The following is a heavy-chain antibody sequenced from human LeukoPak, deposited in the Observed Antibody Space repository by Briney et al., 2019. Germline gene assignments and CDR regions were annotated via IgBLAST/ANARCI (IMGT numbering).Heavy chain of an antibody. CDR1: GGTFSSYA. Sequence: GASVKVSCKASGGTFSSYAISWVRQAPGQGLEWMGGIIPIFGTANYAQKFQGRVTMTEDTSTDTAYMELSSLRSEDTAVYYCATDLKYCGGDCYSDYWGQGTLVTVSS. V-gene: IGHV1-69*06. CDR3: ATDLKYCGGDCYSDY. J-gene: IGHJ4*02. CDR2: IIPIFGTA. D-gene: IGHD2-21*02.